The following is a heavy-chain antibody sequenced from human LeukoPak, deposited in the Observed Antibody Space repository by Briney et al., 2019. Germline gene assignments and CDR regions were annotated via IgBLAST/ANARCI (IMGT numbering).Heavy chain of an antibody. D-gene: IGHD3-10*01. Sequence: GGSLRLSCAASGFTFSSYGMSWVRQAPGKGLEWVSSINNSGGSTYYADSVKGRFTISRDNSENTLSLQMNSLRPEDTALYYCANEGDYYESGSQRDAFDMWGQGTMVTVSS. CDR2: INNSGGST. CDR1: GFTFSSYG. J-gene: IGHJ3*02. V-gene: IGHV3-23*01. CDR3: ANEGDYYESGSQRDAFDM.